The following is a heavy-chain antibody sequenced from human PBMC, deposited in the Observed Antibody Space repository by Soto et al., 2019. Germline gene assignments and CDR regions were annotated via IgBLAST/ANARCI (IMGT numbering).Heavy chain of an antibody. D-gene: IGHD2-8*01. CDR2: MNPNSGNT. V-gene: IGHV1-8*01. CDR3: ARGLMLYYYYYYMDV. Sequence: ASVKVSCKASGYTFTSYDINWVRQATGQGLEWMGWMNPNSGNTGYAQKFQGRVTMTRNTSISTAYMELSSLRSEDTAGYYCARGLMLYYYYYYMDVWGKGTTVTVSS. CDR1: GYTFTSYD. J-gene: IGHJ6*03.